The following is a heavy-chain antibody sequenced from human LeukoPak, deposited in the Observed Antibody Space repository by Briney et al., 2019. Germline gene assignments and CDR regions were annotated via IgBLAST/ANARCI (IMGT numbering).Heavy chain of an antibody. D-gene: IGHD4-17*01. V-gene: IGHV3-21*01. CDR1: GLTFSSYS. Sequence: GGSLRLSCAASGLTFSSYSMNWVRQAPGKGLEWVSFIRSSSSYIYYADSVKGRFTISRDNAKNSLYLQMNSLRAEDTAVYYCAKDGVLYGDYGYFDYWGQGTLVTVSS. CDR2: IRSSSSYI. J-gene: IGHJ4*02. CDR3: AKDGVLYGDYGYFDY.